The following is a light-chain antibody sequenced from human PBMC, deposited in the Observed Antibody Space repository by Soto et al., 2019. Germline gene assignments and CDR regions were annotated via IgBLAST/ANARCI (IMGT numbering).Light chain of an antibody. J-gene: IGKJ2*01. CDR3: QQYSSYSPYT. V-gene: IGKV1-5*03. CDR2: KAS. CDR1: QPISTS. Sequence: DIQMTQSPSTLSASVGDRVTITCRASQPISTSLAWYQQKPGKAPRLLIYKASSLERGVPSRFSGSGSGTEFTLTIRSLQPDDFATYYCQQYSSYSPYTFGQGTRLEI.